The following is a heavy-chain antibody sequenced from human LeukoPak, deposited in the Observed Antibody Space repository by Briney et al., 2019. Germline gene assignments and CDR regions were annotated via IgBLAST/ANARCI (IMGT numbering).Heavy chain of an antibody. D-gene: IGHD6-13*01. Sequence: ASVKVSCKASGGTFSSYAISWVRQAPGQGLEWMGGIIPIFDTAVYAQKFQGRVTVTADESTSTAYMDLSSLTSEDTAVYYCARDNIRGGKGIAAAGGYYWGQGTLVTVSS. CDR3: ARDNIRGGKGIAAAGGYY. J-gene: IGHJ4*02. CDR2: IIPIFDTA. V-gene: IGHV1-69*13. CDR1: GGTFSSYA.